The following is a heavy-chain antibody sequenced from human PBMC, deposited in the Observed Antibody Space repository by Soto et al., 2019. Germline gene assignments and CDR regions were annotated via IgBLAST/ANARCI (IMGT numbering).Heavy chain of an antibody. V-gene: IGHV5-51*01. CDR3: ARFNYDILTGYFPPPYYYYYMDV. D-gene: IGHD3-9*01. Sequence: GESLKISCKGSGYSFTSYWIGWVRQMPGKGLEWMGIIYPGDSDTRYSPSFQGQVTISADKSISTAYLQWSSLKASDTAMYYCARFNYDILTGYFPPPYYYYYMDVWGKGTTVTVSS. J-gene: IGHJ6*03. CDR2: IYPGDSDT. CDR1: GYSFTSYW.